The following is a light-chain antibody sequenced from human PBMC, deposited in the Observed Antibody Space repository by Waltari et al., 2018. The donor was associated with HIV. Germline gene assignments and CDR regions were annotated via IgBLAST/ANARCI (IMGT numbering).Light chain of an antibody. CDR3: QVWDSRRDWV. CDR1: NIGSKS. CDR2: DDS. V-gene: IGLV3-21*02. J-gene: IGLJ3*02. Sequence: SNVLTQPPSVSVAPGQTARITCGGNNIGSKSVHWYQQKPGQAPVVVVFDDSDRPSGIPERFSGSNSANTATLTISTVEAGDEADYYGQVWDSRRDWVFGGGTKLTVL.